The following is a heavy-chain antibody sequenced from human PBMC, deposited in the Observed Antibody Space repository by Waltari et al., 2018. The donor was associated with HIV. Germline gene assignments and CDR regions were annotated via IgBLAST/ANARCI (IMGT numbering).Heavy chain of an antibody. V-gene: IGHV3-23*01. J-gene: IGHJ6*02. Sequence: EVQVLESGGALVQPGGSLRLSCAASGFTFSNYGISWVRQAPGKGLEWVSTISGSGGSTYYADSVKGRFTVSRDNSKNTLYPQMNSLRAEDTAVYFCVKEHQYSHSWYSYYGMDVWGQGTTVTVSS. CDR1: GFTFSNYG. D-gene: IGHD6-13*01. CDR2: ISGSGGST. CDR3: VKEHQYSHSWYSYYGMDV.